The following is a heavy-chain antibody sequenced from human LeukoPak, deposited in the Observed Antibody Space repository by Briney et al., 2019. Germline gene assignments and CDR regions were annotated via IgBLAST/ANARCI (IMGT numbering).Heavy chain of an antibody. CDR2: IWCDGSNK. Sequence: TGGSLRLSCAASGFTFSNYGMHWVRQAPGKGLEWVALIWCDGSNKYYADSVKGRFTISRDNSKNTLYLQMNSLGAEDTAVYYCAKEGGNTLCFDYWGQGTLVTVSS. CDR1: GFTFSNYG. D-gene: IGHD4-23*01. J-gene: IGHJ4*02. CDR3: AKEGGNTLCFDY. V-gene: IGHV3-33*06.